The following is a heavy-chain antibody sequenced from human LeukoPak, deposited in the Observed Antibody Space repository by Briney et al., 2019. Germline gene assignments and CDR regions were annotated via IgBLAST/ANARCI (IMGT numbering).Heavy chain of an antibody. V-gene: IGHV5-51*01. J-gene: IGHJ4*02. CDR3: ARPSTRHPPHY. CDR2: IYPGDSDN. Sequence: ESLQLSETRSGYSFTSYWSGWVRQMPGKGLEWMGIIYPGDSDNIYSPSFQGQVTISADKSISTAYLQWSSLKASDTAMYYCARPSTRHPPHYWGQGTLVTVSS. CDR1: GYSFTSYW. D-gene: IGHD2-15*01.